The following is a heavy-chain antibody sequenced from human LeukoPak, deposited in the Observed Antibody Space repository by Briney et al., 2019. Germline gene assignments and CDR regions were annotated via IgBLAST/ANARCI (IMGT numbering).Heavy chain of an antibody. D-gene: IGHD6-19*01. J-gene: IGHJ6*02. CDR3: AKVLRPWSSVAGQDYYYGMDV. Sequence: QPGRSLRPSCAASGFTFSSYGMHWVRQASGKGLEWVAVISYDGSNKYYADSVKGRFTISRDNSKNTLYLQMNSLRAEDTAVYYCAKVLRPWSSVAGQDYYYGMDVWGQGTTVTVSS. CDR1: GFTFSSYG. CDR2: ISYDGSNK. V-gene: IGHV3-30*18.